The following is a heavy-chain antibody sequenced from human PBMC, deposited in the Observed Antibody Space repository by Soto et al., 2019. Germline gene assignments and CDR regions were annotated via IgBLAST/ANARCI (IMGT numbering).Heavy chain of an antibody. V-gene: IGHV3-23*01. D-gene: IGHD3-3*01. Sequence: GSLRPSCAASGFTFSSYAMSWVRQAPGKGLEWVSAISGSGGSTYYADSVKGRFAISRDNSKNTLYLQMNSLRAEDTAVYYCAKDRLTTRDYDFYFDYWGQGTLVTVSS. CDR1: GFTFSSYA. CDR3: AKDRLTTRDYDFYFDY. J-gene: IGHJ4*02. CDR2: ISGSGGST.